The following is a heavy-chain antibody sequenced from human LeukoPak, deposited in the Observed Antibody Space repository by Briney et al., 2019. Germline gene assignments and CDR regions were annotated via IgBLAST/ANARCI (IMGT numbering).Heavy chain of an antibody. V-gene: IGHV1-2*02. Sequence: SVKVSCKASGYTLTGYYMHWVRQAPGQGLEWMGWMNPNSGGTKYAQKFQGRVTMTRDTSISTAYMELSRLRSDDTAMYYCARDKLGLGELSLYDQWGQGTLVTVFS. CDR3: ARDKLGLGELSLYDQ. CDR1: GYTLTGYY. CDR2: MNPNSGGT. D-gene: IGHD3-16*02. J-gene: IGHJ5*02.